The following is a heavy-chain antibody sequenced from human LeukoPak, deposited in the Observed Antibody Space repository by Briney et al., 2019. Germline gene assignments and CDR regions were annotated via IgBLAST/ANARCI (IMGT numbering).Heavy chain of an antibody. V-gene: IGHV4-59*01. CDR2: ISGGST. CDR3: ARDRHWTNDWVFDY. CDR1: GASISSLY. D-gene: IGHD1/OR15-1a*01. Sequence: PSETLSLTCTVSGASISSLYWSWIRQPPGKGLEWIGYISGGSTDYNPSLKSRVTISADTSKNQFSLKLLSVTAADTAVYYCARDRHWTNDWVFDYWGQGSLVTVST. J-gene: IGHJ4*02.